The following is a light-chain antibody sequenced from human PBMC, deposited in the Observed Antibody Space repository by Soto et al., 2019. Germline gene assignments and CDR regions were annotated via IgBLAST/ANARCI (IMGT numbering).Light chain of an antibody. CDR2: DAS. J-gene: IGKJ1*01. Sequence: DIQMTQSPSTLSASVGDRVTITCPASQSINTWLAWFQQKPGKPPKLLIYDASSLESGVPSRFIGGGSGTEFTLTISSLQPDDSATYYCQQYESYSRTFGQGTKVDIK. CDR3: QQYESYSRT. CDR1: QSINTW. V-gene: IGKV1-5*01.